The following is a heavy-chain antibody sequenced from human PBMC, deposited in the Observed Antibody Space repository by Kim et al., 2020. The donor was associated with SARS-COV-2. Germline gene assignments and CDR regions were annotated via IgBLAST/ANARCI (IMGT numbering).Heavy chain of an antibody. CDR1: GGSISRNNYY. CDR2: VFHSGST. Sequence: SETLSLTCTVSGGSISRNNYYWGWIRQPPGKGLEWIGSVFHSGSTYYNPSLKSRVTISVDTSKNQFSLKLSSVTAADTAVYYCARHYDSSGYYAYWGQGTLVTVSS. J-gene: IGHJ4*02. V-gene: IGHV4-39*01. D-gene: IGHD3-22*01. CDR3: ARHYDSSGYYAY.